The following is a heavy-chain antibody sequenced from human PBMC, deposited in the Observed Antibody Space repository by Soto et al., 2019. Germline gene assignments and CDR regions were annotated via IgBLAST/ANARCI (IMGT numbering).Heavy chain of an antibody. Sequence: SVNVCCKASGGTFSSYAISWVRQAPGQGLEWVGGIIPIFGTANYAQKFQGRVTITADKSTSTAYMELSSLRSEDTAVYYCARVNWAYCSSTSCYDDYSGQVTLCTVSS. CDR3: ARVNWAYCSSTSCYDDY. J-gene: IGHJ4*02. CDR1: GGTFSSYA. D-gene: IGHD2-2*01. CDR2: IIPIFGTA. V-gene: IGHV1-69*06.